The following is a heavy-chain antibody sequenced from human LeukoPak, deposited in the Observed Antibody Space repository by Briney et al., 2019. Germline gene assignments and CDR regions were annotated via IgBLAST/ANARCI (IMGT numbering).Heavy chain of an antibody. D-gene: IGHD6-6*01. J-gene: IGHJ3*02. CDR2: IKQDGSEK. Sequence: ETLSLTCTVSGGSISSYYWSWVRQAPGKGLEWVANIKQDGSEKYYVDSVKGRFTISRDNAKNSLYLQMNSLRAEDTAVYYCARDPALRSSGAFDIWGQGTMVTVSS. V-gene: IGHV3-7*01. CDR1: GGSISSYY. CDR3: ARDPALRSSGAFDI.